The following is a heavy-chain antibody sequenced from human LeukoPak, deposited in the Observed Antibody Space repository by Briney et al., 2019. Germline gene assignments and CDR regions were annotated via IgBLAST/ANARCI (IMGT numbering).Heavy chain of an antibody. CDR2: INHSGST. Sequence: PSETLSLTCAVYGGSFSGYYWSWIRQPPGKGLEWIGEINHSGSTNYNPSLKSRVTISVDTSKNQFSLKLSSVTAADTAVYYCASKASSSPWVSYYYGMDVWGQGTTVTVSS. D-gene: IGHD6-6*01. V-gene: IGHV4-34*01. CDR3: ASKASSSPWVSYYYGMDV. J-gene: IGHJ6*02. CDR1: GGSFSGYY.